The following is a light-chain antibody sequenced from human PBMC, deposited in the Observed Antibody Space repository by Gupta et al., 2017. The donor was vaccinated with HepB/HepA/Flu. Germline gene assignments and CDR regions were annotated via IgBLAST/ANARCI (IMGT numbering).Light chain of an antibody. J-gene: IGKJ1*01. V-gene: IGKV1-39*01. CDR2: AAS. CDR1: QSISSY. Sequence: DIQITQSPSSLSASVGDRVTITCRASQSISSYLNWYQQKPGKAPKLLIYAASSLQCGVPSRFSGSGSGTDFTLTISSRQPEDFATYYCQQSYSTPPWTFGQGTKVEIK. CDR3: QQSYSTPPWT.